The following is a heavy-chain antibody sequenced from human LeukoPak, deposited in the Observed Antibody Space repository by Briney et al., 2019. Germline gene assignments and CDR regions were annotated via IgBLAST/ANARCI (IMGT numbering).Heavy chain of an antibody. V-gene: IGHV3-23*01. CDR2: ISGSGGST. D-gene: IGHD3-10*01. CDR1: GFTFSSYG. CDR3: ARVVPPTDYGSGSYFWDPYYFDY. Sequence: GGSLRLSCAASGFTFSSYGMSWARQAPGKGLEWVSAISGSGGSTYYADSVKGRFTISRDNSKNTLYLQMNSLRAEDTAVYYCARVVPPTDYGSGSYFWDPYYFDYWGQGTLVTVSS. J-gene: IGHJ4*02.